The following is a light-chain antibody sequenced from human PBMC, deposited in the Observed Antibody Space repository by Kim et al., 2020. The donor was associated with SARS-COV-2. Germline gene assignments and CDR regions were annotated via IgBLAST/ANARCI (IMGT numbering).Light chain of an antibody. CDR2: AAS. J-gene: IGKJ4*01. Sequence: DIQLTQSPSFLSTSIGDRLTITCRASQGISSYLAWYQQKPGKAPNLLIYAASTLQSGVPSRFSGSGSGTEFTLTISSLQPEDFATYYCQQLNNYPLTFGGGTKVDIK. CDR1: QGISSY. CDR3: QQLNNYPLT. V-gene: IGKV1-9*01.